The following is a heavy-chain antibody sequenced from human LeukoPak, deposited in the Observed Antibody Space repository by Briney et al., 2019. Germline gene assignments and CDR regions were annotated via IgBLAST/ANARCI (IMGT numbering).Heavy chain of an antibody. CDR1: GFLFSRCA. CDR2: ISGAGDIA. D-gene: IGHD6-25*01. J-gene: IGHJ5*02. CDR3: SKVKSSVTLSGA. Sequence: PGGSLRLSCAASGFLFSRCAMSWVRQAPAKGLEWVSSISGAGDIAHYAESVKGRFTISRDNSGNTLYVQMDSLKAEDTAVYYCSKVKSSVTLSGAWGQGTLVTVSS. V-gene: IGHV3-23*01.